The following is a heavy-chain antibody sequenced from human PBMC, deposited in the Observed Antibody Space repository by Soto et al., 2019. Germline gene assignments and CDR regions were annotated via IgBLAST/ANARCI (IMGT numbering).Heavy chain of an antibody. CDR3: AREGAGGITIDY. J-gene: IGHJ4*02. Sequence: PSETLSLTCTVSGDSIITGSCWSWIRQHPGKGLEWIGYIYHSGGTYYTPSLKSRVTISVDTSKNQFSLKLSSVTAADTAVYFCAREGAGGITIDYWGQGTLVTVSS. V-gene: IGHV4-31*03. CDR1: GDSIITGSC. D-gene: IGHD3-16*01. CDR2: IYHSGGT.